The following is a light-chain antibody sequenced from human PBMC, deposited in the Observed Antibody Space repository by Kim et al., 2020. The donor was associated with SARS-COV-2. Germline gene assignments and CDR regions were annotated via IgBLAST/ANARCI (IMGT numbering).Light chain of an antibody. V-gene: IGKV3-11*01. CDR2: DAA. Sequence: EIVLTQSPATLSLSPGERATLSCRASQTVSTYLAWFQQKPGQPPRLLIYDAAHRATGIPARFSGSGSGTDFTLTISSLEPEDFAVYYCQQRSNWRITFGQGTRLEIK. CDR1: QTVSTY. CDR3: QQRSNWRIT. J-gene: IGKJ5*01.